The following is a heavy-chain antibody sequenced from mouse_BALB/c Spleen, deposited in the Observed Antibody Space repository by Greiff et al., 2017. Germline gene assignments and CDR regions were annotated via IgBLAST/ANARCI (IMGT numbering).Heavy chain of an antibody. V-gene: IGHV1S56*01. CDR1: GYTFTSYY. J-gene: IGHJ4*01. D-gene: IGHD2-2*01. CDR3: ARSLYGYDDAMDY. CDR2: IYPGNVNT. Sequence: VQLQQSGPELVKPGASVRISCKASGYTFTSYYIHWVKQRPGQGLEWIGWIYPGNVNTKYNEKFKGKATLTADKSSSTAYMQLSSLTSEDSAVYFCARSLYGYDDAMDYWGQGTSVTVSS.